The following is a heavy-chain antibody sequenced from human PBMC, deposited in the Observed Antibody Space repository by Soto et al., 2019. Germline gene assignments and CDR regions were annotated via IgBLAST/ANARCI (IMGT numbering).Heavy chain of an antibody. J-gene: IGHJ4*02. D-gene: IGHD1-26*01. V-gene: IGHV4-39*07. CDR1: GGSVSSSSYY. CDR2: VYYSGST. CDR3: ARDRAQTYGRYFDY. Sequence: SETLSLTCTVSGGSVSSSSYYWGWVRQPPGKGLEWIGSVYYSGSTYYNPSLKSRVTISVDKSKNQFSLKLMSVSAADTAVYYWARDRAQTYGRYFDYWGQGTLVTVSS.